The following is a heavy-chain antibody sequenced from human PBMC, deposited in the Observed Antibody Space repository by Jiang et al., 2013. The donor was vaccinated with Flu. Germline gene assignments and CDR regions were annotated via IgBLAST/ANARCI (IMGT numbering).Heavy chain of an antibody. CDR1: GDSIRSGYF. D-gene: IGHD1-26*01. CDR2: IFHSGYT. J-gene: IGHJ4*02. Sequence: GPGLVKPSETLSLTCAVSGDSIRSGYFWGWIRQSPGKGLEWIGSIFHSGYTYYNPSLKSRITISVDTSKNQFSLWLSSVTAADTAVYYRARDLSRRWEFLGFFEYWGQGILVTVSS. V-gene: IGHV4-38-2*02. CDR3: ARDLSRRWEFLGFFEY.